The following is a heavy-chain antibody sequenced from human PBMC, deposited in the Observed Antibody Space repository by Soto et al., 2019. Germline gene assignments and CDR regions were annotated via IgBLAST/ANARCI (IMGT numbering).Heavy chain of an antibody. D-gene: IGHD6-19*01. J-gene: IGHJ5*02. CDR3: ARVVAVAGTWFDP. V-gene: IGHV4-61*01. CDR1: GGSVSSGSYY. Sequence: ETLSLTCTVSGGSVSSGSYYWSWIRQPPGKGLEWIEYIYYSGSTNCNPSLKSRVTMSVDTSKNQFSLKLSSVTAADTAVYYCARVVAVAGTWFDPWGQGTLVTVSS. CDR2: IYYSGST.